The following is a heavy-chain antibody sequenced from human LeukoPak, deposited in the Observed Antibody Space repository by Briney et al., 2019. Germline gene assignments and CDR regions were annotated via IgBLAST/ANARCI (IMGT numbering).Heavy chain of an antibody. Sequence: PGRSLRLSCAASGFTFSSYAMHWVRQAPGRGLGGWPVISYDGSNKYYADSVKGRFTISRDNSKNTLYLQMNSLRAEDTAVYYCARDPRQLERLGFDYWGQGTLVTVSS. CDR1: GFTFSSYA. D-gene: IGHD1-1*01. CDR2: ISYDGSNK. J-gene: IGHJ4*02. V-gene: IGHV3-30*04. CDR3: ARDPRQLERLGFDY.